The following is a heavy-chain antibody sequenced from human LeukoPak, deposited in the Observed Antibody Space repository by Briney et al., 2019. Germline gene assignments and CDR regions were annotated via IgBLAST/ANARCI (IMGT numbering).Heavy chain of an antibody. CDR3: ARTASGNYGTFDY. Sequence: ASVKVSCTASGYTFTSYPTNWVRQAPGQGLEWMGWINTSTGNPTYAQAFTGRFVFSLDTSVSTAYLQISSLKGEDTAVYYCARTASGNYGTFDYWGQGTLVTVSS. CDR2: INTSTGNP. V-gene: IGHV7-4-1*02. CDR1: GYTFTSYP. J-gene: IGHJ4*02. D-gene: IGHD1-26*01.